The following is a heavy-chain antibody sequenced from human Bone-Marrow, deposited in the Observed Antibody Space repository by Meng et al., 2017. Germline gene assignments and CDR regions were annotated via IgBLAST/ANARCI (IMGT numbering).Heavy chain of an antibody. CDR1: GYTFTNYY. V-gene: IGHV1-46*01. CDR2: INPSGGST. D-gene: IGHD5-12*01. Sequence: ASVKVSCKASGYTFTNYYMHWGRQAPGQGLEWMGIINPSGGSTTYAQKFQGRVTMTRDTSTSTVYMELSSLRSEDTAVFYCARGHRDIYRTDDSADAFDIWGQGTMVTVSS. J-gene: IGHJ3*02. CDR3: ARGHRDIYRTDDSADAFDI.